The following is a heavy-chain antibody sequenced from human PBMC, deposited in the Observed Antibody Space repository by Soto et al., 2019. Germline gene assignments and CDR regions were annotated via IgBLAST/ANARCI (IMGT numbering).Heavy chain of an antibody. Sequence: QITLKESGPTLVKPTQTLTLTCTFSGFSLSTSGVGVGWIRQPPGKALEWLALIYWDDDKRYNPSLKSRLTITKDTSKNRVVLTMTSMDPVDTATYYCAHRPSALVWFGEYSFDYWGQGTLVTVSS. D-gene: IGHD3-10*01. CDR3: AHRPSALVWFGEYSFDY. CDR2: IYWDDDK. CDR1: GFSLSTSGVG. J-gene: IGHJ4*02. V-gene: IGHV2-5*02.